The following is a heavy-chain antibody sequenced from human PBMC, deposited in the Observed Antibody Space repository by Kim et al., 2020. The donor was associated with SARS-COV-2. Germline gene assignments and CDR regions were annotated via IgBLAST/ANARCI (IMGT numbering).Heavy chain of an antibody. CDR3: ARDRHVLLWFGELSVFDY. V-gene: IGHV3-74*01. D-gene: IGHD3-10*01. J-gene: IGHJ4*02. Sequence: KGRFPISRDNANTTLYLQMNRLRAEDTAVYYCARDRHVLLWFGELSVFDYWGQGTLVTVSS.